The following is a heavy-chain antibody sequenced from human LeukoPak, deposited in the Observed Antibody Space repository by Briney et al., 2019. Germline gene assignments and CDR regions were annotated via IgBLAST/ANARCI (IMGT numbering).Heavy chain of an antibody. D-gene: IGHD4-17*01. CDR1: GYSISSAYY. CDR2: IYHSGST. J-gene: IGHJ4*02. CDR3: ARGYGDYGIGFDY. V-gene: IGHV4-38-2*02. Sequence: SETLSLTCTVSGYSISSAYYWGWIRQPPGKGLEWIGSIYHSGSTYYNPSLKSRVTISVDTSKHQFSLKLSSVTAADTAVYYCARGYGDYGIGFDYWGQGTLVTVSS.